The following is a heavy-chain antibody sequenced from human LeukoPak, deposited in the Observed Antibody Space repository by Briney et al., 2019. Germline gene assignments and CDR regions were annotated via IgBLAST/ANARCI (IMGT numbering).Heavy chain of an antibody. J-gene: IGHJ4*02. V-gene: IGHV3-15*01. CDR2: IKSKTDGGTT. CDR3: TTGVVIAARPRFDY. D-gene: IGHD6-6*01. CDR1: GFTFSNAW. Sequence: PGGSLRLSCAASGFTFSNAWMSWVRQAPGKGLEWVGRIKSKTDGGTTDYAAPVKGRFTTSRDDSKNTLYLQMNSLKTEDTAVYYCTTGVVIAARPRFDYWGQGTLVTVSS.